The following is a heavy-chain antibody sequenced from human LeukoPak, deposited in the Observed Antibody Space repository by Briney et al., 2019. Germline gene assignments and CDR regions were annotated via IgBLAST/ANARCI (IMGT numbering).Heavy chain of an antibody. CDR2: IIPIFGTA. V-gene: IGHV1-69*13. D-gene: IGHD3-22*01. CDR1: GCTFSSYA. CDR3: ARDALNTYYYDSHGRDFDY. J-gene: IGHJ4*02. Sequence: SVKVSCKSSGCTFSSYAISWVRQAPGQGLEWMGGIIPIFGTANYAQKFQGRVTITADESTSTAYMELSSLRSDDTAVYYCARDALNTYYYDSHGRDFDYWGQGTLVTVSS.